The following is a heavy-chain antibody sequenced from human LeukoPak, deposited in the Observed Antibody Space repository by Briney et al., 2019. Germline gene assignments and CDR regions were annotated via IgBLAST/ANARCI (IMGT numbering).Heavy chain of an antibody. V-gene: IGHV3-23*01. J-gene: IGHJ4*02. D-gene: IGHD6-13*01. Sequence: PGGSLRLSCAASGFTFSSYAMSWVRLAPGKGLEWVSAISGSGGSTYYADSVKGRFTISRDNSKNTLYLQMNSLRAEDTAVYYCAKGPYSSSWYSYFDYWGQGTLVTVSS. CDR1: GFTFSSYA. CDR2: ISGSGGST. CDR3: AKGPYSSSWYSYFDY.